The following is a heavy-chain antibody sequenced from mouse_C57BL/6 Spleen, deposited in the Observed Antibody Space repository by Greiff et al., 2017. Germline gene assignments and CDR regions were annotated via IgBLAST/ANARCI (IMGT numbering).Heavy chain of an antibody. V-gene: IGHV7-3*01. J-gene: IGHJ4*01. CDR3: ARYQWGAMDY. CDR1: GFTFTDYY. D-gene: IGHD1-3*01. CDR2: IRNKANGYTT. Sequence: EVHLVESGGGLVQPGGSLSLSCAASGFTFTDYYMSWVRQPPGKALEWLGFIRNKANGYTTEYSASVKGRFTISRDNSHSILYLQMNALRAEDSATYYCARYQWGAMDYWGQGTSVTVSS.